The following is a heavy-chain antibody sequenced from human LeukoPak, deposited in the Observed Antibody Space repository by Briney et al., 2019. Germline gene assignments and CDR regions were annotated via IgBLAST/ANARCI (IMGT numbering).Heavy chain of an antibody. CDR2: INQAGSET. D-gene: IGHD2-21*02. CDR1: GFTFSSYW. J-gene: IGHJ4*02. V-gene: IGHV3-7*01. Sequence: GGSLRLSCAASGFTFSSYWMSWVRQAPGKGLEGVANINQAGSETYYVDSVMGRFTISRDNAKNSLYLQMSSLRVGDTAVYFCLIAATARGGFDYWGQGTLVTVSS. CDR3: LIAATARGGFDY.